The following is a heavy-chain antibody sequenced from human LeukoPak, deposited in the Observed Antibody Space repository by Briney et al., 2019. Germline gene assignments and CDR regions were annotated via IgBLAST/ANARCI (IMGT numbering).Heavy chain of an antibody. Sequence: GGSLRLSCAASGFTFDDYAMHWVRHAPGKGLEWVSGISWNSGSIGYADSVKGRFTISRDNAKNSLYLQMNSLRAEDTAVYYCASSDYGGPDYWGQGTLVTVSS. CDR1: GFTFDDYA. CDR2: ISWNSGSI. CDR3: ASSDYGGPDY. V-gene: IGHV3-9*01. D-gene: IGHD4-23*01. J-gene: IGHJ4*02.